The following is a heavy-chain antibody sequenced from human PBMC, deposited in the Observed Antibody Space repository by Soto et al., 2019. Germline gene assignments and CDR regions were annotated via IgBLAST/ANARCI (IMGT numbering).Heavy chain of an antibody. J-gene: IGHJ5*02. D-gene: IGHD3-9*01. CDR2: IKVDSGYT. CDR1: GYPFIKYG. CDR3: ATSYDTGFDP. Sequence: QLQLVQSAAEVKKPGASVRVSCKAYGYPFIKYGISWIRQAPEQGLEWMGWIKVDSGYTNYAQKVQGRVTMTADTYSDTAFMELRSLRRDDTAVYFCATSYDTGFDPWGQGTLVSVSS. V-gene: IGHV1-18*04.